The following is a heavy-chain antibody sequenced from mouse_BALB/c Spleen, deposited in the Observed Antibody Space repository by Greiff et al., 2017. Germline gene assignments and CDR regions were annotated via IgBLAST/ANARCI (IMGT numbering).Heavy chain of an antibody. V-gene: IGHV5-17*02. J-gene: IGHJ4*01. D-gene: IGHD4-1*02. CDR1: GFTFSSFG. CDR3: ARQLHYYAMDY. CDR2: ISSGSSTI. Sequence: EVHLVESGGGLVQPGGSRKLSCAASGFTFSSFGMHWVRQAPEKGLEWVAYISSGSSTIYYADTVKGRFTISRDNPKNTLFLQMTSLKSEDTAMYYCARQLHYYAMDYWGQGTSVTVSS.